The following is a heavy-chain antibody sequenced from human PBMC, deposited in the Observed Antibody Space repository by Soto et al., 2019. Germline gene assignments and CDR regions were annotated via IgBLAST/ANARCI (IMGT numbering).Heavy chain of an antibody. CDR1: GDSMTSSSYY. V-gene: IGHV4-39*01. CDR3: ARHTRNQFDP. Sequence: SETLSLTCTVSGDSMTSSSYYWGWIRQPPGKGLEWIGSIYYSERTSYNSGSTYYSPSLKSRVTISGDTSKSQFSLKLSSVTTADTAVYYCARHTRNQFDPWGQGTLVTVSS. J-gene: IGHJ5*02. CDR2: IYYSERTSYNSGST.